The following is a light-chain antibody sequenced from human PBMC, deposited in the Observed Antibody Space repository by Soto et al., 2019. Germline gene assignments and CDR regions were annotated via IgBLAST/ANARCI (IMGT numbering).Light chain of an antibody. V-gene: IGKV1-39*01. CDR3: QQSYSTPWT. CDR1: QSINKD. Sequence: DIQMTQSPSSLSASVGERVTITCRASQSINKDVNWYQQKPGKAPELLIYTASSLQGGVPSRFSGSASGTDFTLTVSSLQPGDFATYFCQQSYSTPWTFGQGTRVDI. CDR2: TAS. J-gene: IGKJ1*01.